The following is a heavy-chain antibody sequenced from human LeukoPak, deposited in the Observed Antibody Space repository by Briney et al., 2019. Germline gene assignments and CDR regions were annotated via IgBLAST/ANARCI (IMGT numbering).Heavy chain of an antibody. D-gene: IGHD6-19*01. V-gene: IGHV4-59*01. Sequence: KPSETLSLTCTVSGGSISSYYWSWIRQPPGKGLEWIGYIYYSGNTKYNPSLKSRVTISVDTSKNQFSLKLSSVTAADTAMYYCARHSSGWYPDYSGPGTLATVSS. CDR3: ARHSSGWYPDY. CDR2: IYYSGNT. J-gene: IGHJ4*02. CDR1: GGSISSYY.